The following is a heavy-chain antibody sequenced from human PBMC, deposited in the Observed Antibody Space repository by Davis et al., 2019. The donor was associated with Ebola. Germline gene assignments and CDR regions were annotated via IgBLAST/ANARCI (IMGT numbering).Heavy chain of an antibody. Sequence: GESLKISCAASGFTFDDYAMHWVRQAPGKGLEWVAVISYDGSNKYYADSVKGRFTISRDNSKNTLYLQMNSLRAEDTAVYYCAGVLLWFGEPASLAFDIWGQGTMVTVSS. CDR2: ISYDGSNK. J-gene: IGHJ3*02. CDR1: GFTFDDYA. D-gene: IGHD3-10*01. V-gene: IGHV3-30*03. CDR3: AGVLLWFGEPASLAFDI.